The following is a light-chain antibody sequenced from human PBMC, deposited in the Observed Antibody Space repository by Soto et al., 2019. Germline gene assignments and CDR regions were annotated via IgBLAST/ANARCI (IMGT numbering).Light chain of an antibody. CDR1: QSVSIK. Sequence: EIVLTQSPATLSGSPGERATLSCRSSQSVSIKLAWYQQKPGQAPRLLIYDTSTRATGIPARFSGSGSGTDFTLTISSLEPEDFAVYYCQQRSNWPPLTFGGGTKVDIK. V-gene: IGKV3-11*01. J-gene: IGKJ4*01. CDR3: QQRSNWPPLT. CDR2: DTS.